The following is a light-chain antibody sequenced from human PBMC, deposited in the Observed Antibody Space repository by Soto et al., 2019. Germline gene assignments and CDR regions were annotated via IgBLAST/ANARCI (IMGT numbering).Light chain of an antibody. Sequence: GLSQSPGTLSLSPGERATLSCRASQSVSSTYLAWYQQKPGQAPRLLIYGASSRATGIPDRFSGSGSGTDFTLTISRLEPEDFVLYYCQQYGSSPRTFGQGTKVDI. V-gene: IGKV3-20*01. CDR2: GAS. J-gene: IGKJ1*01. CDR1: QSVSSTY. CDR3: QQYGSSPRT.